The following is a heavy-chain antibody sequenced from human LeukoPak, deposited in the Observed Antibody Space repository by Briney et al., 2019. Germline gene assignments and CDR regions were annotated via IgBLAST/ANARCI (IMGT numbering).Heavy chain of an antibody. D-gene: IGHD6-19*01. J-gene: IGHJ3*02. V-gene: IGHV1-2*02. CDR2: INPNSGGT. CDR3: ARVRKQWLVQGAFDI. CDR1: GYTFTGYY. Sequence: ASVKVSCKASGYTFTGYYMHWVRQAPGQGLEWMGWINPNSGGTNFAQKFQGRVTMTRDTSISTAYMELSRLRSDDTAVYYCARVRKQWLVQGAFDIWGQGTMVTVSS.